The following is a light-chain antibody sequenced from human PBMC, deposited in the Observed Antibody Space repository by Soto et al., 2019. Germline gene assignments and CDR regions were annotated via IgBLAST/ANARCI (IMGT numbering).Light chain of an antibody. J-gene: IGLJ2*01. Sequence: QSALTQPPPASGSPGQSVTISCTGTSSDVGGYNYVSWFQQHPGNAPKLMIYEVTKRPSGVPDRFSGSKSGNTASLTVSGLQAEDEADYYCSSYAGSNNWGVFGGGTKLTVL. CDR3: SSYAGSNNWGV. V-gene: IGLV2-8*01. CDR1: SSDVGGYNY. CDR2: EVT.